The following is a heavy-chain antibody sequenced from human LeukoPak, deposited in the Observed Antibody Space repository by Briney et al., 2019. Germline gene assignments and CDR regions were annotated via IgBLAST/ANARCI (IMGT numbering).Heavy chain of an antibody. V-gene: IGHV4-59*01. CDR2: VHYSGST. J-gene: IGHJ6*03. CDR1: GGSISSYY. CDR3: ARTEESGYNYGYFGYYYMDV. D-gene: IGHD5-18*01. Sequence: SETLSLTCTVSGGSISSYYWSWIRQPPGKGLEWIGFVHYSGSTHYNPSLKSRVTISVDTSKNQGSLKLTSVTAADTAVYYCARTEESGYNYGYFGYYYMDVWGKGTTVTVSS.